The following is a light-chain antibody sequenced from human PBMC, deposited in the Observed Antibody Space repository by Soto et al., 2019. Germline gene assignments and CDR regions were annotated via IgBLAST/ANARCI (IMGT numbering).Light chain of an antibody. CDR1: ETISTY. Sequence: DIQMTQSPSSLSASLGDRVNITCRASETISTYLAWYQQQPGKVPKLLIYAASILQSGVPSRFSGRRSGTEFTLTISGLQTEDVANYYGQKYASAPFTFGPGTKVESK. V-gene: IGKV1-27*01. CDR3: QKYASAPFT. J-gene: IGKJ3*01. CDR2: AAS.